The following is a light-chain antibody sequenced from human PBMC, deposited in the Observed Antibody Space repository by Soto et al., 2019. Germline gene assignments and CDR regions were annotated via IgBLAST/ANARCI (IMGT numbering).Light chain of an antibody. CDR3: QHYRSPPLT. J-gene: IGKJ4*01. Sequence: EIVLTQSPGTLSLSPGQRATLSCRASQSGSSSYLAWYQQKPGQAPRLLIYGASSRATGIPDRFSGSGSGTDFTLTISRLEPEDFAVYYCQHYRSPPLTFGGGTKVEIK. CDR1: QSGSSSY. CDR2: GAS. V-gene: IGKV3-20*01.